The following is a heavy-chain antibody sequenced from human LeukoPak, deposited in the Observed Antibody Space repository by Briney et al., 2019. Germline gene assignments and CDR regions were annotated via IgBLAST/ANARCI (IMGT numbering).Heavy chain of an antibody. J-gene: IGHJ4*02. Sequence: QPGRSLRLSCAASGFTFDDYAMHWVRQAPGKGLEWVSGISWNSGSIGYADSVKGRFTVSRDNSKNTLYLQMNSLRAEDTAVYYRARPPRYFDWLGYFDYWGQGTLVTVSS. CDR1: GFTFDDYA. V-gene: IGHV3-9*01. CDR3: ARPPRYFDWLGYFDY. D-gene: IGHD3-9*01. CDR2: ISWNSGSI.